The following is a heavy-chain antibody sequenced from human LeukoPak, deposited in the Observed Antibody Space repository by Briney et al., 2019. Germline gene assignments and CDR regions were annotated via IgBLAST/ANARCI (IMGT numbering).Heavy chain of an antibody. J-gene: IGHJ4*02. CDR2: ISGSGGST. CDR3: AKSLVGYCSSTSCPADY. V-gene: IGHV3-23*01. D-gene: IGHD2-2*01. CDR1: GFTFRSYS. Sequence: GGTLRLSCAASGFTFRSYSMSWVRQAPGKGLEWVSGISGSGGSTYYADSVKGRFTISRDNSKNTLYLQINSLRAEDTAVYYCAKSLVGYCSSTSCPADYWGQGTLVTVSS.